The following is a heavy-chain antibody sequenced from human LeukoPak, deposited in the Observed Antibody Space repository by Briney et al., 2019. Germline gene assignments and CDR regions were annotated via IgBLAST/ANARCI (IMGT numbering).Heavy chain of an antibody. CDR3: TRDQVQLFDY. V-gene: IGHV3-49*04. Sequence: PGGSLRLSCTASGFSFGEYGVSWVRQAPGKGLEWIGVIRNKAYGGTIDYAASVKGRFTISRDDSKSIAYLQMNSLRTEDTAVYYCTRDQVQLFDYWGQGTLVTASS. CDR1: GFSFGEYG. J-gene: IGHJ4*02. CDR2: IRNKAYGGTI. D-gene: IGHD1-1*01.